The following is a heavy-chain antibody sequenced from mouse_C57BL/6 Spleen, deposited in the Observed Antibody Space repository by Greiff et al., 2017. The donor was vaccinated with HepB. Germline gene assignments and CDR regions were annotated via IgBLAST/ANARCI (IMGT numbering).Heavy chain of an antibody. Sequence: VQLQQSGTVLARPGASVKMSCKTSGYTFTSYWMHWVKQRPGQGLEWIGAIYPGNSNTSYNQKFKGKAKLTAVTSASTAYMELSSLTNEDSAVYYCTRKGGLTGPFAYWGQGTLVTVSA. CDR2: IYPGNSNT. J-gene: IGHJ3*01. V-gene: IGHV1-5*01. D-gene: IGHD4-1*01. CDR1: GYTFTSYW. CDR3: TRKGGLTGPFAY.